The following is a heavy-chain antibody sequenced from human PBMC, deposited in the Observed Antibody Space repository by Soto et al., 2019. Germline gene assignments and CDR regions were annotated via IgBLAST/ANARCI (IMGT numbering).Heavy chain of an antibody. CDR1: GFTSSDYY. D-gene: IGHD3-16*01. J-gene: IGHJ4*02. CDR3: ALSLGMGGDGYN. Sequence: QVQLVESGGDLVKPGGSLRLSCAASGFTSSDYYMSWIRQAQGKGLEWVSYISSSGRTIYYADSVKGRFTISRDNAKNSLYRQMNSLRAEDTAVYYCALSLGMGGDGYNWGQGTLGTVSS. V-gene: IGHV3-11*01. CDR2: ISSSGRTI.